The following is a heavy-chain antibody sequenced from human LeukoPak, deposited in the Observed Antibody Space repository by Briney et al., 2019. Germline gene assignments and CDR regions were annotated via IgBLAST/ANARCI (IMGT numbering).Heavy chain of an antibody. CDR3: ARDGQQLAPYAMDV. V-gene: IGHV3-33*01. J-gene: IGHJ6*02. Sequence: GGSLRLSRAASGFRFGIHAVHCVRQAPGKGLEWLAQIWYDGSNKYYVDSVKGRFTTSRDNSKNTVYLQMNSLRAEDTAVYFCARDGQQLAPYAMDVWGQGTTVTVSS. CDR1: GFRFGIHA. CDR2: IWYDGSNK. D-gene: IGHD6-13*01.